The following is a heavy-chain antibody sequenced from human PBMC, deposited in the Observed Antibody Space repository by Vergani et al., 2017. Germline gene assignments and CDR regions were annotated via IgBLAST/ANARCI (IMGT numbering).Heavy chain of an antibody. CDR3: ARDLFPGLGVHDAFDI. D-gene: IGHD2-8*02. V-gene: IGHV3-48*04. CDR2: ISSSSSTI. Sequence: EVQLVESGGGLVQPGGSLRLSCAASGFTFSSYSMNWVRQAPGKGLEWVSYISSSSSTIYYADSVKGRFTISRDNAKNSLYLQMNSLRAEDTAVYYCARDLFPGLGVHDAFDIWGQGTMVTVSS. CDR1: GFTFSSYS. J-gene: IGHJ3*02.